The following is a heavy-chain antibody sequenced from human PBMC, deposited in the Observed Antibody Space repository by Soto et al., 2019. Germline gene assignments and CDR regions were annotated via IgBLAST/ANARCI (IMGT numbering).Heavy chain of an antibody. CDR2: ISYDGSNK. V-gene: IGHV3-30*18. CDR1: GFTFSSYG. Sequence: QVQLVESGGGVVQPGRSLRLSCAASGFTFSSYGMHWVRQAPGKGLEWVAVISYDGSNKYYADSVKGRFTISRDNSKNTLYLQMNSLRAEDTAVYYCAKVRGIAAAGHPHFDYWGQGTLVTVSS. D-gene: IGHD6-13*01. J-gene: IGHJ4*02. CDR3: AKVRGIAAAGHPHFDY.